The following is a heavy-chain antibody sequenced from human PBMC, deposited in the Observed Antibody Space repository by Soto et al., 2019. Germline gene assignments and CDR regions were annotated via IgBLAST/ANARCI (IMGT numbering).Heavy chain of an antibody. CDR3: ARDPYGDYYFDH. Sequence: QVQLVESGGGVVQPGKSLRLSCAASGFTFSSYAMHWVRQAPGRGLEWVAVISHDGSNTYYADSVKGRFTISRDNSKYTMYLQMSSLRDEDSAVFYCARDPYGDYYFDHWGQGTLVTVSS. V-gene: IGHV3-30*04. J-gene: IGHJ4*02. CDR2: ISHDGSNT. CDR1: GFTFSSYA. D-gene: IGHD4-17*01.